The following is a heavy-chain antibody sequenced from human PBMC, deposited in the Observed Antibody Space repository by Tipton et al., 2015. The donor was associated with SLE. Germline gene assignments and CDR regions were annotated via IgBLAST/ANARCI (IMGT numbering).Heavy chain of an antibody. CDR2: IRYDGSNK. V-gene: IGHV3-30*02. CDR3: AKPKLGTFDN. Sequence: QLVQSGGGVVQPGGSLRLSCAASGFTFSSYGMHWVRQAPGKGLEWVAFIRYDGSNKYYEDSVKGRFTISRDNSKKTLYRQMNSLGAEDTAVYYCAKPKLGTFDNWGQGTLVTVSS. CDR1: GFTFSSYG. J-gene: IGHJ4*02. D-gene: IGHD7-27*01.